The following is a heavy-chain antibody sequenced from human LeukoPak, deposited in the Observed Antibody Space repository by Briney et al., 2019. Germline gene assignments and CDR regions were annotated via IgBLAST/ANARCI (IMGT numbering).Heavy chain of an antibody. V-gene: IGHV3-48*03. Sequence: PGGSLRLSCAASGFTFSSYEIHWVRQAPGKGLEWVSKICGIGSIMYADSVKGRFTISTDSAKSSVYLQMNSLRAEDTAVYYCARRLPYYGMDVWGQGTTVTVSS. CDR1: GFTFSSYE. J-gene: IGHJ6*02. CDR3: ARRLPYYGMDV. CDR2: ICGIGSI.